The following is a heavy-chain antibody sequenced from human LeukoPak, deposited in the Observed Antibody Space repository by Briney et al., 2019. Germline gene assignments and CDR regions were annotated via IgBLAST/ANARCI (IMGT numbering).Heavy chain of an antibody. CDR1: GGSFSGYY. CDR2: IYASGST. CDR3: ATSNLYCSGGSCYPLDY. D-gene: IGHD2-15*01. J-gene: IGHJ4*02. Sequence: SETLSLTCAVYGGSFSGYYWSWIRQPAGKGLEWIGRIYASGSTNYNPSLKSRVTMSVDTSKNQFSLKLSSVTAADTAVYYCATSNLYCSGGSCYPLDYWGQGTLVTVSS. V-gene: IGHV4-59*10.